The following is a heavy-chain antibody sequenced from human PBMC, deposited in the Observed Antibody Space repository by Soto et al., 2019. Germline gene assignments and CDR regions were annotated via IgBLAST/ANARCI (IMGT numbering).Heavy chain of an antibody. D-gene: IGHD6-19*01. CDR2: TYYRSEWYN. J-gene: IGHJ4*02. V-gene: IGHV6-1*01. CDR1: GESVSSNSAA. CDR3: ARGESISVAWFDY. Sequence: SQTLSLTCAISGESVSSNSAAWNWIRQSPSRGLEWLGRTYYRSEWYNDYAVSVKSRITINPDTSKNQFSLQLNSVTPEDTAVYYCARGESISVAWFDYWGQGTLGTVSS.